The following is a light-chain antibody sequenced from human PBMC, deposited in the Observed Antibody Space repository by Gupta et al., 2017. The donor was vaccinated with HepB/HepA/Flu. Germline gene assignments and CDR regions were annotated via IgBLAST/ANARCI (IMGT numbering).Light chain of an antibody. CDR2: GNN. CDR3: QSYDTSMSGLV. Sequence: QSVLPPPPSVSGAPGQMVTISCTGSSSNIGAGYDVHWYQQHPGTAPKLLIYGNNSRPSGVPDRCSGAKSGASASLAITGLQAEEEVDDYCQSYDTSMSGLVFGGGTKLTVL. J-gene: IGLJ2*01. CDR1: SSNIGAGYD. V-gene: IGLV1-40*01.